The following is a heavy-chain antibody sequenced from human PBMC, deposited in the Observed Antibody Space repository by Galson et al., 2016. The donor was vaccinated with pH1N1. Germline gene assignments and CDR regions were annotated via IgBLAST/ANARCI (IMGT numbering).Heavy chain of an antibody. CDR1: GGSISNYY. CDR3: ARFGVGVTWGDYELESSLYFDY. J-gene: IGHJ4*02. V-gene: IGHV4-59*01. CDR2: IYYRGST. D-gene: IGHD3-3*01. Sequence: DTLYLTCTVSGGSISNYYWTWIRQPPGKGLDWIGYIYYRGSTNYNPSLKSRVTIPVDMYRKQFSLKLTSVTAADTAVYYCARFGVGVTWGDYELESSLYFDYWGQGTLVSVSS.